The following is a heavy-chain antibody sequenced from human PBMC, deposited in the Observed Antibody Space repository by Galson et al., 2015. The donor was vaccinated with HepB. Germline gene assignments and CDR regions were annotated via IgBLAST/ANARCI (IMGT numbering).Heavy chain of an antibody. CDR1: GFTFDDYA. J-gene: IGHJ4*02. CDR3: ARELTLPHGDLSV. Sequence: SLRLSCAASGFTFDDYAMHWVRQAPGKGLEWVAVVSPAGILKFYADFARDRFYVSRDDSRNTVYLEVSALRPEDTALYYCARELTLPHGDLSVWGQEALVTVSS. D-gene: IGHD4-17*01. CDR2: VSPAGILK. V-gene: IGHV3-30-3*01.